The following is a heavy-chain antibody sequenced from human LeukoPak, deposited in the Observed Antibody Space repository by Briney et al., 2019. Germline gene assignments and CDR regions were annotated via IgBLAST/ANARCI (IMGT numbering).Heavy chain of an antibody. CDR1: GGSISSGGYY. V-gene: IGHV4-39*07. Sequence: SETLSLTCTVSGGSISSGGYYWSWIRQPPGKGLEWIGEVNHSGNTNHNPSLKSRVTISVNTSKNQFSLRLSSVTAADTAVYYCARGPYYDSSGYYVYWGQGTLVTVSS. CDR2: VNHSGNT. D-gene: IGHD3-22*01. CDR3: ARGPYYDSSGYYVY. J-gene: IGHJ4*02.